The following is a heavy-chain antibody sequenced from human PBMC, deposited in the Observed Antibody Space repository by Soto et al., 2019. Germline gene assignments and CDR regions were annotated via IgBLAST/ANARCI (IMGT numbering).Heavy chain of an antibody. J-gene: IGHJ5*02. CDR2: INHSGST. Sequence: SETLSLTCAVYGGSCSGYYWSWIRQPPGKGLEWIGEINHSGSTNYNPSLKSRVTISVDTSKNQFSLKLSSVTAADTAVYYCARGPRSSWFDPWGQGTLVTVSS. CDR3: ARGPRSSWFDP. CDR1: GGSCSGYY. V-gene: IGHV4-34*01. D-gene: IGHD6-6*01.